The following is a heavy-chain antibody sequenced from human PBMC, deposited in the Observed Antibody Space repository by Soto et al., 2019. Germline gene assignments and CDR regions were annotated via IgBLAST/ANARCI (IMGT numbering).Heavy chain of an antibody. V-gene: IGHV3-23*01. CDR3: ATGGWDTAMVTQNFDY. D-gene: IGHD5-18*01. Sequence: PGGSLRLSCAASGFTFSSYAMSWVRQAPGKGLGWVSAISGSGGSTYYADSVKGRFTISRDNSKNTLYLQMNSLRAEDTAVYYCATGGWDTAMVTQNFDYWGQGTLVTVSS. CDR1: GFTFSSYA. CDR2: ISGSGGST. J-gene: IGHJ4*02.